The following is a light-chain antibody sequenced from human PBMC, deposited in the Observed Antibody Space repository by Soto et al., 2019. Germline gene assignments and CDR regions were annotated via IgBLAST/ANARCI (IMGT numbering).Light chain of an antibody. CDR2: KAS. CDR3: QQYTSWT. J-gene: IGKJ1*01. Sequence: DIQMTQSPSTLSASVGDRVTITCRASQSISSWLAWYQQKPGKAPKLLIYKASSLESGVPSRFSGSGSGTEFTLTISSLQPDDFATYYCQQYTSWTFSQGTKVEIK. V-gene: IGKV1-5*03. CDR1: QSISSW.